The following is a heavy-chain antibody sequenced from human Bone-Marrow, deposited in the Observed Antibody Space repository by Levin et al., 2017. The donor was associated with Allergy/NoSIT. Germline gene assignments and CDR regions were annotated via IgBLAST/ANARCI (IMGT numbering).Heavy chain of an antibody. CDR2: FWSDGSTK. CDR1: GFTFSRYS. V-gene: IGHV3-33*01. Sequence: LSLTCAASGFTFSRYSMHWVRQAPDKGLEWVAAFWSDGSTKYDADSVKGRFTISRDNSKNTLYLQMSSLRAEDTAIYYCAREGSVTGMRSFDYWGQGTLVTVSS. CDR3: AREGSVTGMRSFDY. D-gene: IGHD6-19*01. J-gene: IGHJ4*02.